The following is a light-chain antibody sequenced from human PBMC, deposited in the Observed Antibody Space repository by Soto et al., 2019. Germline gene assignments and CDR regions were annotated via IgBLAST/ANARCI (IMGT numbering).Light chain of an antibody. J-gene: IGLJ1*01. CDR3: FSYTTSSAPYV. Sequence: QSALTQPASVSGSPGQSITISCAGTTSDVGDYNYVSWYQQHPGKVPKVLIYEVSNRPSGVSYRFSGPKSGNTASLTISGLQAEDEASYYCFSYTTSSAPYVFGTGTKVTVL. CDR1: TSDVGDYNY. CDR2: EVS. V-gene: IGLV2-14*01.